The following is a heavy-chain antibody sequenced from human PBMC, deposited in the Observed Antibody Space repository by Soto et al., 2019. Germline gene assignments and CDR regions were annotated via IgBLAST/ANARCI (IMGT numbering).Heavy chain of an antibody. J-gene: IGHJ6*03. Sequence: ASVKVSCKASGFTFTSYAIHWVRQAPGQRLEWMGWINAANGNTESSQKFQGRVTITRDTSASTAYMELSSLRSEDTAVYYCARDRITDNYYYYYYMDVWGKGTTVTSP. CDR2: INAANGNT. CDR1: GFTFTSYA. CDR3: ARDRITDNYYYYYYMDV. V-gene: IGHV1-3*01. D-gene: IGHD1-20*01.